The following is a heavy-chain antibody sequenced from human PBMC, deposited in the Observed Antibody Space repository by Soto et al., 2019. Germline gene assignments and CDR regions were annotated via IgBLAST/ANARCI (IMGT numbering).Heavy chain of an antibody. J-gene: IGHJ6*02. CDR1: GFTFNNYA. CDR2: IWYDGGDK. CDR3: AKGGRPPREPFMDV. Sequence: GGSLRLSCAASGFTFNNYAMHWVRQAPGKGLQWVAVIWYDGGDKYYGDSVKGRFTISRDNSKNTLYLQMNSLRAEDTAVYYCAKGGRPPREPFMDVWGQGTTVTVSS. D-gene: IGHD1-1*01. V-gene: IGHV3-33*06.